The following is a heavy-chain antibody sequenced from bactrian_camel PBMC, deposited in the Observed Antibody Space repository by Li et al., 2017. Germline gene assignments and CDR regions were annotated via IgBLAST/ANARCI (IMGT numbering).Heavy chain of an antibody. Sequence: VQLVESGGGSVHAGGSLILSCAASGYSISGSCMAWFLQAPDKEREGVAAIDSDGTTAYEDSVKGRFTVSADNAKNTVYLQMKSLKPDDTAVFYCVRDSRGGSYVYWGQGTQVTVS. CDR3: VRDSRGGSYVY. V-gene: IGHV3S10*01. CDR1: GYSISGSC. CDR2: IDSDGTT. J-gene: IGHJ4*01. D-gene: IGHD2*01.